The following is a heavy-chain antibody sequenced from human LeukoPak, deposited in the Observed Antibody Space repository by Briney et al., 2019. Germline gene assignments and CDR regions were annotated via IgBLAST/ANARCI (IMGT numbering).Heavy chain of an antibody. Sequence: IPSETLSLTCTASGGSISRYYWSWIRQTPGKGLEWIGYIYYSGSTNYNPSLKSRVTISVDTSKNQFSLKLSSVTAADTAVYYCARHYFDCSSTSCYLGWFDPWGQGTLVTVSS. CDR3: ARHYFDCSSTSCYLGWFDP. CDR2: IYYSGST. D-gene: IGHD2-2*01. V-gene: IGHV4-59*08. J-gene: IGHJ5*02. CDR1: GGSISRYY.